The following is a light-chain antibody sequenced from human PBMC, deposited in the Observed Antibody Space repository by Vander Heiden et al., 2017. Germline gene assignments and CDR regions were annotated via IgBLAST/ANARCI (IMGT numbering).Light chain of an antibody. J-gene: IGKJ2*01. CDR2: DAS. CDR1: QSVSSY. CDR3: QQRSNGHPRGYT. Sequence: EIVLTQSPATLSLSPGERATLSCRASQSVSSYLAWYQQKPGQAPRLLIYDASNRATGIPARFSGSGSGTDFTLTISSLEPEDFAVYYCQQRSNGHPRGYTFGQGTKLEIK. V-gene: IGKV3-11*01.